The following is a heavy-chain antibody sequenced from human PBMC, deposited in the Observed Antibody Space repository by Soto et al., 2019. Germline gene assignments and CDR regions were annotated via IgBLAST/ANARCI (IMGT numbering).Heavy chain of an antibody. V-gene: IGHV4-59*12. CDR1: GGSISDYY. CDR2: IYYTGNS. CDR3: ARVDYVRRSYGMDV. D-gene: IGHD4-17*01. J-gene: IGHJ6*02. Sequence: SETLSLTCTVSGGSISDYYWSWIRQPPGKGLEWIGYIYYTGNSNYNPSLRSRVSISVDTSKNQFSLKLSSVTAADTAVYYCARVDYVRRSYGMDVWGQGTTVTV.